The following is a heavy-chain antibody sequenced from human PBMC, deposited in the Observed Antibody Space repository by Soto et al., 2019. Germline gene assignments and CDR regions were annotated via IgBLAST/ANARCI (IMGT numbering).Heavy chain of an antibody. CDR1: GFTFSDSA. CDR3: TSRRDWTAVDPLDY. J-gene: IGHJ4*02. Sequence: EVQLVESGGGLVQPGGSLKLPCAASGFTFSDSAMHWVRQASGKGLEWVGRIRNKTNNYATAYTASVKGRFTISRDDSKNTVYLQMNSLKIDDTAVYYCTSRRDWTAVDPLDYWGQGTLVTVSS. V-gene: IGHV3-73*02. CDR2: IRNKTNNYAT. D-gene: IGHD5-18*01.